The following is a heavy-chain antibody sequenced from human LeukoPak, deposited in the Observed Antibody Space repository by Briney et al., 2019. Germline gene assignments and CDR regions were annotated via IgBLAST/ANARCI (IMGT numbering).Heavy chain of an antibody. Sequence: GGSLRLSCAASGFTFSSYAMSWVRQAPGKGLEWVSGINWNGGSTGYADSVKGRFTISRDNAKNSLYLQMNSLRAEDTALYYCARDSVAAAGTFYYYYYMDVWGKGTTVTVSS. D-gene: IGHD6-13*01. CDR3: ARDSVAAAGTFYYYYYMDV. V-gene: IGHV3-20*04. CDR2: INWNGGST. CDR1: GFTFSSYA. J-gene: IGHJ6*03.